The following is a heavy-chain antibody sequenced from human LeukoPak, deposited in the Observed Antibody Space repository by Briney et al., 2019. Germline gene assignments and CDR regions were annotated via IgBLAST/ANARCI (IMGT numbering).Heavy chain of an antibody. CDR1: GFTLSTYA. Sequence: PGGSLRLSCAASGFTLSTYAMSWVRQAPGKGLEWVSAISGSGVSTYYADSVKGRYTISRDNSKNTLYLQMNSLRAEDTAVYYCAKGGYCSGGSCYPSGFDYWGQGTLVTVPS. D-gene: IGHD2-15*01. CDR3: AKGGYCSGGSCYPSGFDY. CDR2: ISGSGVST. V-gene: IGHV3-23*01. J-gene: IGHJ4*02.